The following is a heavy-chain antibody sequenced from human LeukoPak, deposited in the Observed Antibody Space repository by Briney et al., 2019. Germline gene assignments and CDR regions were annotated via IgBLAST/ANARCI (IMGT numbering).Heavy chain of an antibody. V-gene: IGHV4-4*07. CDR2: IYPSGST. Sequence: SETLSLTCTVSSGSLSSFYWNWIRQPAGKGLEWVGRIYPSGSTDYNASLKSRVTMSVDTSEKQFSLKLNSVTAADTAVYYCARSSGHDFDYWGQGILVTVSS. D-gene: IGHD5-12*01. CDR1: SGSLSSFY. CDR3: ARSSGHDFDY. J-gene: IGHJ4*02.